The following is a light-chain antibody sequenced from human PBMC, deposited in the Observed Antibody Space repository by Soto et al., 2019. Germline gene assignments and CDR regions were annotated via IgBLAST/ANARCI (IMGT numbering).Light chain of an antibody. V-gene: IGKV3-20*01. J-gene: IGKJ5*01. CDR2: VAS. Sequence: EIVLTQSPGTLSLSPGERATLSCRASQSVYNNYLAWYQQKPGQAPRLLIYVASRRATGIPDRFSGSGSGADCTLTISRLAPEDFAVYYCQQYGSSPPITFGQGTRLEIK. CDR1: QSVYNNY. CDR3: QQYGSSPPIT.